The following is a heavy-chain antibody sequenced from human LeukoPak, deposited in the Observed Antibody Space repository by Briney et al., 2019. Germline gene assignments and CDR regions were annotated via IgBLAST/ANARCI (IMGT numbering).Heavy chain of an antibody. V-gene: IGHV3-53*01. Sequence: GGSLRLSCAASGFTFSSYWMSWVRQAPGKGLEWVSVAYSGGITYYLDSVRGRFTVSRDNAKNTLYLQMDSLRAEDTAIYYCARVEGDYTPNRFDPWGQGTLVTVSS. J-gene: IGHJ5*02. CDR1: GFTFSSYW. D-gene: IGHD4-11*01. CDR2: AYSGGIT. CDR3: ARVEGDYTPNRFDP.